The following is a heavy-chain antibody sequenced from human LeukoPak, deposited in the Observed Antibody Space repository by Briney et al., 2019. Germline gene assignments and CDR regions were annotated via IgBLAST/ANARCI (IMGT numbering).Heavy chain of an antibody. Sequence: ASVKVSCKASGYTFTSYYMHWVRQGPGQGLEWMGIINPSGGSTSYAQKFQGRVTMTRDTSTNTVYMELSSLRSEDTAVFYCVGGASSIAALNPFWYFDLWGRGTLVTVSS. CDR3: VGGASSIAALNPFWYFDL. D-gene: IGHD6-6*01. CDR2: INPSGGST. J-gene: IGHJ2*01. CDR1: GYTFTSYY. V-gene: IGHV1-46*01.